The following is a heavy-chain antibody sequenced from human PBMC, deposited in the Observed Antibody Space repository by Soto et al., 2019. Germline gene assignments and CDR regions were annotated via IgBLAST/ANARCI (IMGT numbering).Heavy chain of an antibody. CDR2: ISGYNGDT. CDR1: GYTFTRYG. CDR3: ARVVVVIPPGYYYAMDV. D-gene: IGHD3-22*01. V-gene: IGHV1-18*01. Sequence: ASVKVSCKASGYTFTRYGISWVRQAPGQGLEWMGWISGYNGDTNYAQKFQGRVSITTDKSTSTAYMELRSLRSEDTAVYYCARVVVVIPPGYYYAMDVWGQGTTVTVSS. J-gene: IGHJ6*02.